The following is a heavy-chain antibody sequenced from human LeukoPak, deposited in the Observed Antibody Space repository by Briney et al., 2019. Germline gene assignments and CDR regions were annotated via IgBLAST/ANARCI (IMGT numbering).Heavy chain of an antibody. CDR3: AKGSGDITMIVVGNDFDY. Sequence: PGGSLRLSCAASGFTFSSYGMHWVRQAPGKGLEWVAVISYDGSNKYYADSVKGRFTISRDNSKNTLYLQMNSLRAEDTAVYYCAKGSGDITMIVVGNDFDYWGQGTLVTVSS. V-gene: IGHV3-30*18. J-gene: IGHJ4*02. CDR1: GFTFSSYG. CDR2: ISYDGSNK. D-gene: IGHD3-22*01.